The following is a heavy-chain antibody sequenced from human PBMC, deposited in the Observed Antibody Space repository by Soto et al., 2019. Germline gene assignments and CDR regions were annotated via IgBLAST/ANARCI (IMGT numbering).Heavy chain of an antibody. CDR3: AREPATAKPEGVDF. V-gene: IGHV1-3*01. D-gene: IGHD1-1*01. CDR2: ISAANGDT. Sequence: ASVKVSCQASGYTFPSYVIHLLLQAPGQRLEWMGWISAANGDTKYSPKFQGRVTITRDTSASTAYMELSRLRSGDTAVYYCAREPATAKPEGVDFWGQGTLVTVSS. CDR1: GYTFPSYV. J-gene: IGHJ4*02.